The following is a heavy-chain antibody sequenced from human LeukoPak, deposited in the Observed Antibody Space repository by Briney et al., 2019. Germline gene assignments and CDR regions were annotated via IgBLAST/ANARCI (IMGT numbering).Heavy chain of an antibody. CDR1: GYSISSGYY. V-gene: IGHV4-38-2*02. CDR3: ARGHFWSGSSSHFGY. D-gene: IGHD3-3*02. Sequence: SETLSLTCTVSGYSISSGYYWGWIRQPPGNGLEWIGSIYHSGSTYYNPSLKSRVTISVDTSKNQFSLKLSSVTAADTAVYYCARGHFWSGSSSHFGYWGQGTLVTVSS. CDR2: IYHSGST. J-gene: IGHJ4*02.